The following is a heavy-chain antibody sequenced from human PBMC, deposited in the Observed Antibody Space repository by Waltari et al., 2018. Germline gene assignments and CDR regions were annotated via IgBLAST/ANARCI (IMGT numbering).Heavy chain of an antibody. Sequence: EVQLVESGGGMVRPGGSLRLAWAAAGFTFNDYGMSGCRQVPGKGLELVSGINWSGARTSYADSVMGRFTVSRDNAMNSLYLEMSSLRAEDTALYYCVREVFGSGWRESYFFDYWGQGTLVTVSS. D-gene: IGHD6-19*01. V-gene: IGHV3-20*04. CDR1: GFTFNDYG. CDR2: INWSGART. J-gene: IGHJ4*02. CDR3: VREVFGSGWRESYFFDY.